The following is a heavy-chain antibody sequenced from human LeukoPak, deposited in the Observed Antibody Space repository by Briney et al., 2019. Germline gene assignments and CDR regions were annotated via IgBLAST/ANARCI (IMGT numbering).Heavy chain of an antibody. CDR3: ARDAYYSDSSGYYLPGGADY. Sequence: GGSLRLSCGASGFTFSSYAMSWVRQAPGKGLEWVSGISGSDGYTYYADSVKGRFTISRDNSKNTLSLQMNSLRAEDTAVYYCARDAYYSDSSGYYLPGGADYWGQGTPVTVSS. V-gene: IGHV3-23*01. CDR2: ISGSDGYT. J-gene: IGHJ4*02. CDR1: GFTFSSYA. D-gene: IGHD3-22*01.